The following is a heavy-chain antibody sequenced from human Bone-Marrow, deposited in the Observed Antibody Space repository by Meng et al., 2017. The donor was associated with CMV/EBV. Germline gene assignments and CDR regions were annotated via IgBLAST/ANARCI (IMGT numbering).Heavy chain of an antibody. CDR1: GGSISSYY. CDR2: IYYSGST. D-gene: IGHD6-6*01. Sequence: SETLSLTCTVSGGSISSYYWSRIRQPPGKGLEWIGYIYYSGSTNYNPSLKSRVTISVDTSKNQFSLKLSSVTAADTAVYYCARRSYSSSSDWFDPWGQGTLVTVSS. CDR3: ARRSYSSSSDWFDP. J-gene: IGHJ5*02. V-gene: IGHV4-59*01.